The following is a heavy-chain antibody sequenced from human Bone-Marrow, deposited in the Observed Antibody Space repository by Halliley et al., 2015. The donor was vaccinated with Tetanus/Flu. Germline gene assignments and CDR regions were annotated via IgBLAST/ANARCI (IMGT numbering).Heavy chain of an antibody. CDR1: GGSIRSYY. CDR2: ISHSGNT. J-gene: IGHJ4*02. Sequence: TLSLTCTVSGGSIRSYYWSWIRQPPGKGLEWIGYISHSGNTNYKPSLKSRVTISTDTSKNQFSLKVSSVTAADTAVYYCARSDYGAAVSLLDWGQGTLVTVSS. CDR3: ARSDYGAAVSLLD. V-gene: IGHV4-59*01. D-gene: IGHD6-13*01.